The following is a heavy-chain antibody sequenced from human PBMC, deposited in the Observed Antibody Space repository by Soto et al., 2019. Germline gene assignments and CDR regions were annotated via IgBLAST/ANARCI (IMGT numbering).Heavy chain of an antibody. Sequence: SGPTLVNPPQTLTLPCTFSGFSLSTSGVGVGWNRQPPGKALEWLALIYWNDDKRYSPSLKSRLTITKETSKNQVVLTMTNMDPVDTATYYCAHSFPSGVVIKNDAFDIWGQGTMVTVSS. V-gene: IGHV2-5*01. CDR2: IYWNDDK. J-gene: IGHJ3*02. CDR1: GFSLSTSGVG. D-gene: IGHD3-3*01. CDR3: AHSFPSGVVIKNDAFDI.